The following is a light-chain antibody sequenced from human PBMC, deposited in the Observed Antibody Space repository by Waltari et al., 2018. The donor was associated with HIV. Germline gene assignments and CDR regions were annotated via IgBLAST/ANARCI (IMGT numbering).Light chain of an antibody. Sequence: SYELTQPPSVSVSPGQTAKNTCTGDALPKQYAYWYQQTPGQAPVVMIYKDTERPSGIPERFSASTSGTTVTLTISGVQAEDEADYYCQSADNSGSYQVFGGGTKLTVL. CDR3: QSADNSGSYQV. CDR2: KDT. CDR1: ALPKQY. J-gene: IGLJ3*02. V-gene: IGLV3-25*03.